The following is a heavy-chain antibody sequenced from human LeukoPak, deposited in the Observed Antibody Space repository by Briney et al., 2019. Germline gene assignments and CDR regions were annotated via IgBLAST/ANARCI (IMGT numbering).Heavy chain of an antibody. J-gene: IGHJ4*02. CDR1: GFTFSSYW. V-gene: IGHV3-7*01. CDR3: ARGGQSPLWPDLFDY. CDR2: IKQDGSEK. Sequence: GGSLRLSCAASGFTFSSYWMSWVRQAPGKGLEWVANIKQDGSEKYYVDSVKGRFTISRDNAKNSLYLQMNSLRAEDTAVYYCARGGQSPLWPDLFDYWGQGTLVTVSS. D-gene: IGHD1-14*01.